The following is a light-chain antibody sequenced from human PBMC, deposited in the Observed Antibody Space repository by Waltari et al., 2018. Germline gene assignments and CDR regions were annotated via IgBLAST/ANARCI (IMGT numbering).Light chain of an antibody. J-gene: IGKJ2*01. CDR3: QQYYSIPYT. V-gene: IGKV4-1*01. Sequence: DTVMTQSPDSLDVSLGERATINCKSSQSVLYSSNNNNYLAWYQQKPGQPPKLLINWASTRESGVPDRFSGSGSGTDFTLTISSLQAEDVAVYYCQQYYSIPYTFGQGTKLEIK. CDR1: QSVLYSSNNNNY. CDR2: WAS.